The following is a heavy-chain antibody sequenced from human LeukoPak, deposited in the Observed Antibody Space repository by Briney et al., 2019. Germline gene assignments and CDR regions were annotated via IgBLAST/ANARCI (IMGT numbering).Heavy chain of an antibody. D-gene: IGHD6-6*01. Sequence: PSETLSLTCTVSGGSISNYYWCWIRQTPGKGLEWIGYIYYSGSTNSNPSLKSRVTISLDTSKNQFSLKLSSVTAANTAVYYCARAGQFISARPITFDYWGQGSLVTVSS. CDR1: GGSISNYY. CDR3: ARAGQFISARPITFDY. V-gene: IGHV4-59*01. J-gene: IGHJ4*02. CDR2: IYYSGST.